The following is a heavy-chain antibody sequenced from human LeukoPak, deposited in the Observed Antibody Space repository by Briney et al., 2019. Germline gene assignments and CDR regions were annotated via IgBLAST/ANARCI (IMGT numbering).Heavy chain of an antibody. J-gene: IGHJ4*02. Sequence: SETLSLTCTVSGYSISSGYYWGWIRQPPGKGLEWIGSIYHSGSTYYNPSLKSRVTISVDTSKNQFSLKLSSVTAADTAVYYCARVNRGCGYDFCYFDYWGQGTPVTVSS. CDR1: GYSISSGYY. CDR2: IYHSGST. CDR3: ARVNRGCGYDFCYFDY. D-gene: IGHD5-12*01. V-gene: IGHV4-38-2*02.